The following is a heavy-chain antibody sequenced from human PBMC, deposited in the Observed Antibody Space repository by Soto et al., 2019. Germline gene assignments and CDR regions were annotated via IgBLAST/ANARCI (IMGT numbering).Heavy chain of an antibody. CDR2: ISAYNGNT. CDR1: GYTFTSYG. Sequence: QVQLVQSGAEVKKPGASVKVSCKASGYTFTSYGISWVRQAPGQGLEWMGWISAYNGNTNYAQKLQGRVTMTTDTSTCTAHLQLRSLRSYDTAVYYCARRGSGYWYYFDYWGQGTLVTVSS. V-gene: IGHV1-18*01. J-gene: IGHJ4*02. D-gene: IGHD3-3*01. CDR3: ARRGSGYWYYFDY.